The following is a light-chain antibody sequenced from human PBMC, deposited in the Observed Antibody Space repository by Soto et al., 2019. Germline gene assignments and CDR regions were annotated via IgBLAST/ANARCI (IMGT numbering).Light chain of an antibody. V-gene: IGKV1-5*01. J-gene: IGKJ1*01. CDR3: QQYYTYSWT. Sequence: DIQMTQSPSTLSASVGDRVTITCRASQSISTWSAWYQQKPGKAPKLLIYDASSLESGVPSRFSGSGSGTEFTLTISSLQPDDFAPYYCQQYYTYSWTFGQGTKVEF. CDR2: DAS. CDR1: QSISTW.